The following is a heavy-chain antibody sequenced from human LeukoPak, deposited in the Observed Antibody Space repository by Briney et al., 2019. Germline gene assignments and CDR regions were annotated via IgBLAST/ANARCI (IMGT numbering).Heavy chain of an antibody. D-gene: IGHD5-12*01. CDR3: ATDPIPRLPHEGY. J-gene: IGHJ4*02. CDR1: GFTFSNYA. Sequence: GGSLRLSCAASGFTFSNYAMSWVRQAPGKGLEWVGRIKSNADGGTTDYAAPVKGRFTISRHDSESTLYLQMNSLKTEDTAVYYCATDPIPRLPHEGYWGQGTLVTVSS. CDR2: IKSNADGGTT. V-gene: IGHV3-15*01.